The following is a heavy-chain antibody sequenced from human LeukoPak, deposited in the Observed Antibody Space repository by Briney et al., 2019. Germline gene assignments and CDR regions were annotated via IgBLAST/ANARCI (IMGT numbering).Heavy chain of an antibody. Sequence: GGSLRLSCAASEFTFTSYDLNWVPEAPGEGLEWVSYISSSGNTISYADSVKGRFTISRDNAKNSLYLQVISLRAEDTAVYYCARPPPYSSSWYVFDYWGQGTLVTVSS. V-gene: IGHV3-48*03. CDR2: ISSSGNTI. J-gene: IGHJ4*02. CDR1: EFTFTSYD. D-gene: IGHD6-13*01. CDR3: ARPPPYSSSWYVFDY.